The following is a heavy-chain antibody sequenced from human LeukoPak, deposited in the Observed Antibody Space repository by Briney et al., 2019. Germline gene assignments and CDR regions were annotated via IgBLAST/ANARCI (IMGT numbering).Heavy chain of an antibody. J-gene: IGHJ3*02. CDR1: GFTFSSYS. CDR2: ISSSSSYI. CDR3: ARDRVVVVAATAPGDDAFDI. D-gene: IGHD2-15*01. Sequence: GGSLRLSCAASGFTFSSYSMNWARQAPGKGLEWVSSISSSSSYIYYADSVKGRFTISRDNAKNSLYLQMNSLRAEDTAVYYCARDRVVVVAATAPGDDAFDIWGQGTMVTVSS. V-gene: IGHV3-21*01.